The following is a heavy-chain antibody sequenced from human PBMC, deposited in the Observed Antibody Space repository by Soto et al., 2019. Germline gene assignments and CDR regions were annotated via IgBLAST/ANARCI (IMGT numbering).Heavy chain of an antibody. D-gene: IGHD3-3*01. CDR1: GYSFTSYW. CDR3: ERMGVEWLHRQLYGMDV. J-gene: IGHJ6*02. CDR2: IYPGDSDT. Sequence: GESLKISCKGSGYSFTSYWIGWVRQMPGKGLEWMGIIYPGDSDTRYSPSFQGQVTTSADKSISTAYLQWSSLKASDTAMYYCERMGVEWLHRQLYGMDVWGQAITVTVSS. V-gene: IGHV5-51*01.